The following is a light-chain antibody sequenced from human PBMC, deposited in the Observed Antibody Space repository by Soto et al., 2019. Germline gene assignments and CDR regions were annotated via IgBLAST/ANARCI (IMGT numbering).Light chain of an antibody. CDR2: GSD. J-gene: IGLJ1*01. Sequence: QSLLRQPPSGPGAPGQPFTISCTGSGSNIGAGYGVQWYQQLPGTAPRLLIYGSDDRPSGVPDRFSASVSGNSASLAITGLQTEDEAVYYCQSSDSNLSEVFGPGTKVTVL. CDR1: GSNIGAGYG. V-gene: IGLV1-40*01. CDR3: QSSDSNLSEV.